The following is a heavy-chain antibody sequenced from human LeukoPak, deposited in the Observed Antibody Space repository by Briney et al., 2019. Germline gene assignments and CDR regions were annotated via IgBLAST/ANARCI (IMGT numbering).Heavy chain of an antibody. J-gene: IGHJ4*02. V-gene: IGHV3-23*01. CDR1: GFTFSSYA. D-gene: IGHD1-26*01. CDR3: AKSRGESRGASNY. CDR2: ISGSGDTT. Sequence: PGGSLTLSCAASGFTFSSYAMSWVRQAPGKGLEWVSFISGSGDTTYYADPVKGRSTISRASSKNTLYLQMTSLRAEDTAVYYCAKSRGESRGASNYWGQGTLVTVSS.